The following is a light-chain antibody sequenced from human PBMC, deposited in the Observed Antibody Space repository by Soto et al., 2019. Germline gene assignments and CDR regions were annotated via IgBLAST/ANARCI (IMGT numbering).Light chain of an antibody. Sequence: QSALTQPPSASGSPGQSVTISCTGTSSDVGGYNYVSWYQQHLGKAPKLMIYEVSKRPSGVPDRFSGSKSGNTASLTVSGLQAEDEADYYCSSYAGSNNLGVFGTGTQLTVL. CDR1: SSDVGGYNY. J-gene: IGLJ1*01. CDR2: EVS. V-gene: IGLV2-8*01. CDR3: SSYAGSNNLGV.